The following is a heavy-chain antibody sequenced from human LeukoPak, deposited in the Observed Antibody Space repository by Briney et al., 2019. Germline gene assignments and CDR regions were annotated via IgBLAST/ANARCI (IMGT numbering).Heavy chain of an antibody. D-gene: IGHD2-15*01. J-gene: IGHJ4*02. V-gene: IGHV1-18*01. CDR3: ARSNPLGYCSGGGCYPPG. Sequence: EASVKVSCKASGYTFTSYGISWVRQAPGQGLEWMGWISAYNGNTNYAQKLQGRVTMTTDTSTSTAYMELRSLRSDDTAVYYCARSNPLGYCSGGGCYPPGWGQGTLVTVSS. CDR2: ISAYNGNT. CDR1: GYTFTSYG.